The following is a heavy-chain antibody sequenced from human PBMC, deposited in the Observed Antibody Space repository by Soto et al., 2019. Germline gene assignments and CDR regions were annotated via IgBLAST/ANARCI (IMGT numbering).Heavy chain of an antibody. CDR1: GGSISSSSYY. D-gene: IGHD6-13*01. CDR2: IYYSGST. Sequence: QLQLQESGPGLVKPSETLSLTCTVSGGSISSSSYYWGWIRQPPGKELEWIGSIYYSGSTYYNPSLQGRVTISVDTSKNQYSLKLSSVTAADTAVYYCARHQSHSSSYVDPWGQGTLVTVSS. CDR3: ARHQSHSSSYVDP. J-gene: IGHJ5*02. V-gene: IGHV4-39*01.